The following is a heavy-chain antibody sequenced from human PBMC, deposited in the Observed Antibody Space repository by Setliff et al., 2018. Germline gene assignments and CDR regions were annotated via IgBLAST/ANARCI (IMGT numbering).Heavy chain of an antibody. D-gene: IGHD5-18*01. CDR3: TRVPRFTDTRNAFDI. CDR1: GGSISSGGYY. J-gene: IGHJ3*02. CDR2: IYYSGNT. V-gene: IGHV4-31*03. Sequence: SETLSLTCTVSGGSISSGGYYWSWIRQHPGKGLEWIGYIYYSGNTYYNPSLKSRATISVDTSKNQFSLKLSSVTAADTAVYYCTRVPRFTDTRNAFDIWGQGTMVTVS.